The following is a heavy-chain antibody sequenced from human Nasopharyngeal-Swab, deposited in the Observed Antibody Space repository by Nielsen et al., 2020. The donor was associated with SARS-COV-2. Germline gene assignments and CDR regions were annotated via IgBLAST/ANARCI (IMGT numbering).Heavy chain of an antibody. Sequence: WVRQAPGQGLEWMGGIIPIFGTANYAQKFQGRVTITADESTSTAYMELSSLRSEDTAVYYCARDGYSGGFGYWGQGTLVTVSS. V-gene: IGHV1-69*01. J-gene: IGHJ4*02. D-gene: IGHD6-25*01. CDR2: IIPIFGTA. CDR3: ARDGYSGGFGY.